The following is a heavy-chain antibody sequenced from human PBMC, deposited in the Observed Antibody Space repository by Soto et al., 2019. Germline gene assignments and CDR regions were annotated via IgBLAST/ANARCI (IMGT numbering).Heavy chain of an antibody. CDR2: IYYSGST. V-gene: IGHV4-31*03. CDR3: ARDNNAARRGLGY. J-gene: IGHJ4*02. CDR1: GGSISSGGYY. Sequence: QVQLQESGPGLVKPSQTLSLTCTVSGGSISSGGYYWSWIRQHPGKGLEWIGYIYYSGSTYYNQSLKSRVTTSVDKSKNQYDVKLSSVTAADTAVYYCARDNNAARRGLGYWGQGTLVTVSS. D-gene: IGHD6-6*01.